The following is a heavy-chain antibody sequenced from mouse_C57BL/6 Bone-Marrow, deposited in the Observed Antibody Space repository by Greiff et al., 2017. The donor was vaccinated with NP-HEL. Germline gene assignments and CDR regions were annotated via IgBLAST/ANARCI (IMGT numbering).Heavy chain of an antibody. CDR2: IYPRSGNT. J-gene: IGHJ2*01. CDR3: ARDYYSNSYFDY. V-gene: IGHV1-55*01. D-gene: IGHD2-5*01. CDR1: GYTFTSYW. Sequence: QVQLQQPGAELVKPGASVKMSCKASGYTFTSYWITWVKQRPGQGLEWIGEIYPRSGNTYYNEKFKSKATLTVDTSSSTAYMQLSSLTSEDSAVYYCARDYYSNSYFDYWGQGTTLTVSS.